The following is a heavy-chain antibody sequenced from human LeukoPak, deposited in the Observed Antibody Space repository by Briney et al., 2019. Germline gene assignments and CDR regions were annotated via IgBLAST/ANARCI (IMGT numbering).Heavy chain of an antibody. J-gene: IGHJ4*02. CDR1: GFTFSRYW. V-gene: IGHV3-7*01. D-gene: IGHD6-13*01. Sequence: GGSLRLSFATSGFTFSRYWMSWVRQAPGKGLEWVANIKEDGSEDYYVDSVKGRFTISRDNAKKSLYLQMNSLRAEDTAVYYCAPPPIAATGNWGQGTLVTVSS. CDR2: IKEDGSED. CDR3: APPPIAATGN.